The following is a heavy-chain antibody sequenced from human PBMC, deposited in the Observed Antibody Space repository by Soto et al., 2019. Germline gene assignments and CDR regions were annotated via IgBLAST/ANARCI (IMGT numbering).Heavy chain of an antibody. J-gene: IGHJ6*02. CDR2: IIPIFGTA. V-gene: IGHV1-69*13. CDR1: GGTFSSYS. Sequence: SVNVSCKSSGGTFSSYSISWGRQAPGQGLECMGGIIPIFGTANYAQKFQGRVTITADESTSTAYMELSSLRSEDTAVYYCARDKQKWSRFRNYYYYGMDVWGQGTTVTFSS. D-gene: IGHD2-15*01. CDR3: ARDKQKWSRFRNYYYYGMDV.